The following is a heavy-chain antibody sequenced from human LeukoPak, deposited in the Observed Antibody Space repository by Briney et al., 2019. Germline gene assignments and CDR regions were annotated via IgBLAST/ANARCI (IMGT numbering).Heavy chain of an antibody. CDR1: GASISSGDINSGDYA. Sequence: TLSLTCAVSGASISSGDINSGDYAWSWIGHTPGKGLEWIGHIYRDGSTFYNPSLKSRVTMSVDRSKNHFSMKPSSVPAADTAVYYCARYDILPGAHDGFDLWGHGTRVTVSS. CDR2: IYRDGST. D-gene: IGHD3-9*01. J-gene: IGHJ3*01. CDR3: ARYDILPGAHDGFDL. V-gene: IGHV4-30-2*01.